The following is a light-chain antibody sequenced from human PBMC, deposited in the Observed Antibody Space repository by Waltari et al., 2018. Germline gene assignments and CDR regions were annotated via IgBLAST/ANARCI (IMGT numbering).Light chain of an antibody. Sequence: AIQLTQSPSSLSASVGARVTITCRASQGISSDLAWYQQKPGKAPKLLIYDASSLESGVPSRFSGSGSGTDFTLTISSLQPEEFATYYCQQFNSYPTFGPGTKVDIK. CDR2: DAS. J-gene: IGKJ3*01. CDR3: QQFNSYPT. V-gene: IGKV1-13*02. CDR1: QGISSD.